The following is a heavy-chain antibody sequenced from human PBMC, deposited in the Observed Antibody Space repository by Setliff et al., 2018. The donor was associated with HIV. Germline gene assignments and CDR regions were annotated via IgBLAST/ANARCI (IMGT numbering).Heavy chain of an antibody. Sequence: SETLSLTCRFSGDSIVSDDSTSSHHCSWIRQAPGKGLEWVGYIYYNGNAYYNPSLKSRVTISVDRSKNQFSLKLSSVTAADTAVYYCARRGDFFYYAMDVWGQGTTVTVSS. J-gene: IGHJ6*02. V-gene: IGHV4-30-2*01. CDR2: IYYNGNA. CDR1: GDSIVSDDSTSSHH. CDR3: ARRGDFFYYAMDV.